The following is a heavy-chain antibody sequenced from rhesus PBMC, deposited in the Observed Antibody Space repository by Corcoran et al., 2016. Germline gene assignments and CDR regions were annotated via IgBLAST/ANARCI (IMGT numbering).Heavy chain of an antibody. D-gene: IGHD3-16*01. CDR3: ARPHSGSYYRFDY. J-gene: IGHJ4*01. V-gene: IGHV4-106*01. CDR2: IYGSGGGT. CDR1: GGPISDDYY. Sequence: QVQLQASGPGLVKPSETLSLTCAVSGGPISDDYYWTWIRQPPGKGLEWIGYIYGSGGGTNYNPSLKNRVTISIDTSKNQFSLKLSSVTAADTAVYYCARPHSGSYYRFDYWGQGVLVTVSS.